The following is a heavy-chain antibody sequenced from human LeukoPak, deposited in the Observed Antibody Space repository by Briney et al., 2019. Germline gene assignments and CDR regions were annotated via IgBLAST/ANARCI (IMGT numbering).Heavy chain of an antibody. CDR2: ISGSGGST. J-gene: IGHJ4*02. CDR1: GLPFSSYA. D-gene: IGHD3-22*01. Sequence: GGSLRLSCAASGLPFSSYAMSWVRQAPGKGLEWVPRISGSGGSTYYADSVKGRFTISRDNSKNTLYLQMNSLRAEDTAVYYCAKDKWNYYDSSGYYRTIFDYWGQGTLVTVSS. CDR3: AKDKWNYYDSSGYYRTIFDY. V-gene: IGHV3-23*01.